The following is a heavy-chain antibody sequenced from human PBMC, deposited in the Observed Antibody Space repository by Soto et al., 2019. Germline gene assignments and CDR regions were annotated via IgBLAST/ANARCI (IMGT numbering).Heavy chain of an antibody. J-gene: IGHJ4*02. CDR2: IYWDDDK. Sequence: QITLKESGPTLVKPTQTLTLTCTFSGFSLSTSGVGVGWIRQPPGKALEWLALIYWDDDKRYSPSLKSRLTITNDTSKNPVVLTITNMDLVDTATYSCAHSPTLFGVVISWGQGTLVTVSS. D-gene: IGHD3-3*01. CDR3: AHSPTLFGVVIS. V-gene: IGHV2-5*02. CDR1: GFSLSTSGVG.